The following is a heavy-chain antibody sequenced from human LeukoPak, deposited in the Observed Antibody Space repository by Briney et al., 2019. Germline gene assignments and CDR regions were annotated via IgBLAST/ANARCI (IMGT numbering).Heavy chain of an antibody. D-gene: IGHD3-9*01. CDR1: GFTFSSYW. CDR2: IKQDGSEK. Sequence: GRSLRLSCAASGFTFSSYWMSWVRQAPGKGLEWVANIKQDGSEKYYVDSVKGRFTISRDNAKNSLYLQMNSLRAEDTAVYYCARGVDSLRYFDWFLYYFDYWGQGTLVTVSS. J-gene: IGHJ4*02. CDR3: ARGVDSLRYFDWFLYYFDY. V-gene: IGHV3-7*03.